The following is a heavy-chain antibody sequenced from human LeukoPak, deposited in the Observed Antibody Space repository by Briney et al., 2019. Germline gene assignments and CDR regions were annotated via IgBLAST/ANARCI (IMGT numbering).Heavy chain of an antibody. V-gene: IGHV3-66*01. CDR3: ARAFVVVPAAYFDY. J-gene: IGHJ4*02. CDR2: IYSGDST. CDR1: GFTVSSNY. D-gene: IGHD2-2*01. Sequence: GGSLRLSCAASGFTVSSNYMSWVRQAPGKGLEWVSVIYSGDSTYYADSVKGRFTISRDNSKNTLYLQMNSLRAEDTAVYYCARAFVVVPAAYFDYWGQGTLVTVSS.